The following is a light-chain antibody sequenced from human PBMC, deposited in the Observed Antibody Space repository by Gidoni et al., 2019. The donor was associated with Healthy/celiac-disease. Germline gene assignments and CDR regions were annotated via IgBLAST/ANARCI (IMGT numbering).Light chain of an antibody. CDR3: SSYTSSSTPVV. J-gene: IGLJ2*01. CDR1: SSDVGGYNY. Sequence: QSALTQPASVSGSPGQSITIPCTGTSSDVGGYNYVSCYQQHPGKAPKLMIYDVSNRPSVVSNRFSGSKSGNTASLTISGLQAEDEADYYCSSYTSSSTPVVFGGGTKLTVL. CDR2: DVS. V-gene: IGLV2-14*01.